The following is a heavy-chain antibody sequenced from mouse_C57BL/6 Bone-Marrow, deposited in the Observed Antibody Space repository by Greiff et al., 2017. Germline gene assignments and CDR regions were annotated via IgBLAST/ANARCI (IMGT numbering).Heavy chain of an antibody. CDR1: GYTFTSYG. V-gene: IGHV1-81*01. D-gene: IGHD1-1*01. CDR2: IYPRSGNT. Sequence: VQLQQSGAELARPGASVKLSCKASGYTFTSYGISWVKQRTGQGLEWIGEIYPRSGNTYYNEKFKGKATLTADKSSSTADMELRSLTSEDSAVYFCARGGNYDGSSYYDAMDYWGQGTSVTVSS. CDR3: ARGGNYDGSSYYDAMDY. J-gene: IGHJ4*01.